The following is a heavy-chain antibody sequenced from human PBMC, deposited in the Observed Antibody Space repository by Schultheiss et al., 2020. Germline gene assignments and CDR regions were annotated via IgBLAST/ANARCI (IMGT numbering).Heavy chain of an antibody. CDR3: ARLLGIDHYSYYMDV. Sequence: GESLKISCAASGFTFSSYSMNWVRQAPGKGLEWLSFIGPSGNIYYADTVKGRFTTSRDNAKNSLYLQISSLRDEDTAVYYCARLLGIDHYSYYMDVWGKGTTVTVSS. J-gene: IGHJ6*03. CDR1: GFTFSSYS. V-gene: IGHV3-48*02. CDR2: IGPSGNI. D-gene: IGHD1-26*01.